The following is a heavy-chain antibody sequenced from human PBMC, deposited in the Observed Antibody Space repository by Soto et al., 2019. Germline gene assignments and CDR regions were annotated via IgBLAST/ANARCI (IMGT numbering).Heavy chain of an antibody. CDR1: GYTFTSYY. CDR3: ARGRQIPLRLYGDYEP. J-gene: IGHJ5*02. V-gene: IGHV1-46*03. Sequence: GASVKVSCKASGYTFTSYYMHWVRQAPGQGLEWMGIINPSGGSTSYAQKFQGRVTMTRNTSTSTVYMELSSLRSEDTAVYYCARGRQIPLRLYGDYEPWGQGTLVTVSS. CDR2: INPSGGST. D-gene: IGHD4-17*01.